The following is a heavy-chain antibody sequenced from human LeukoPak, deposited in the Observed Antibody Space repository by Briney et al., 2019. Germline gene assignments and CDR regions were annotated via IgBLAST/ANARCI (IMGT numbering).Heavy chain of an antibody. CDR2: IIPIFGTA. CDR1: GGTFSSYA. V-gene: IGHV1-69*05. CDR3: AREVHGGDCYAFDI. J-gene: IGHJ3*02. D-gene: IGHD2-21*02. Sequence: GASVKVSCKASGGTFSSYAISWVRQAPGQGLEWMGGIIPIFGTANYAQKFQGRDTITTDESKSTAYMELSSLRSEDTAVYYCAREVHGGDCYAFDIWGQGTMVTVSS.